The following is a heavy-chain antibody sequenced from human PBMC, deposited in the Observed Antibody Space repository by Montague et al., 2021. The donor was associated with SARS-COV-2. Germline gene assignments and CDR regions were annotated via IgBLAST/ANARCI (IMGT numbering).Heavy chain of an antibody. CDR1: GFTFSTFW. J-gene: IGHJ3*02. Sequence: SLRLSCAASGFTFSTFWMTWVRQAPGKGLEWVSNIKGDGNKTNYVDSVKGRFTISRDNAQNSLYLHMNSLRAEDTALYYCARDDGGGDVFTAYYEVFGIWCHGSMVTVS. D-gene: IGHD3-9*01. V-gene: IGHV3-7*01. CDR3: ARDDGGGDVFTAYYEVFGI. CDR2: IKGDGNKT.